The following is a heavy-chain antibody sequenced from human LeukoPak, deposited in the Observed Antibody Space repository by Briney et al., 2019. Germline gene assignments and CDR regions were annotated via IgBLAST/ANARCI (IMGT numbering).Heavy chain of an antibody. V-gene: IGHV3-66*01. CDR2: IYSGGST. Sequence: GRSLRLSCAASGFTVSTKDMSWVRQAPGKGLEWVSVIYSGGSTYYADSVKGRFIISRVNSENTLHLQMNSLRAEDTAVYYCGRYLARAFDIWGQGTMVTVSS. J-gene: IGHJ3*02. D-gene: IGHD3-16*01. CDR1: GFTVSTKD. CDR3: GRYLARAFDI.